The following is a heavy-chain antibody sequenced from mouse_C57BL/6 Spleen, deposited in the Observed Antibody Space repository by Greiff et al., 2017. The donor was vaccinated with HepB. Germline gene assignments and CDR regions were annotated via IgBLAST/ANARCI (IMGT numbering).Heavy chain of an antibody. J-gene: IGHJ3*01. Sequence: EVKVEESGGGLLPRGGTMLLCGVASVFIFSNYWKSCVRPSPEEGLEWVAQIRLKSDNYATHYAESVKGRFTISRDDSKSSVYLQMNNLRAEDTGIYYCTGDIYYDYAWFAYWAQGTLVTVSA. CDR3: TGDIYYDYAWFAY. CDR1: VFIFSNYW. CDR2: IRLKSDNYAT. V-gene: IGHV6-3*01. D-gene: IGHD2-4*01.